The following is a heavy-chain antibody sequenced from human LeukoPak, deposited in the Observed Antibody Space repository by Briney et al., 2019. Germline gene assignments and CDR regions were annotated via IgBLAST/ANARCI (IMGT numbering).Heavy chain of an antibody. V-gene: IGHV4-61*01. D-gene: IGHD3-9*01. CDR2: IYYSGST. CDR1: GGSVSSGSYY. J-gene: IGHJ6*04. CDR3: ARDIYDILTGSIYGMDV. Sequence: SETLSLTCTVSGGSVSSGSYYWSWIRQPPGKGLEWIGYIYYSGSTNYNPSLKSRVTISVDTSKNQFSLRLSSVTAAGTAVYYCARDIYDILTGSIYGMDVWGKGATVTVSS.